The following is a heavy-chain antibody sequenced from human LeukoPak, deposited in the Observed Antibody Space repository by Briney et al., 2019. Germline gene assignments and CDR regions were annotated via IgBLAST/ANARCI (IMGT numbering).Heavy chain of an antibody. CDR3: ARHGGIVVVPAAGGWFDP. D-gene: IGHD2-2*01. Sequence: SETLSLTCTVSGGSISSYYGSWIRQPPGKGLEWIGYIYTSGSTNYNPSLKSRVTISVDTSKNQFSLKLSSVTAADTAVYYCARHGGIVVVPAAGGWFDPWGQGTLVTVSS. J-gene: IGHJ5*02. V-gene: IGHV4-4*09. CDR2: IYTSGST. CDR1: GGSISSYY.